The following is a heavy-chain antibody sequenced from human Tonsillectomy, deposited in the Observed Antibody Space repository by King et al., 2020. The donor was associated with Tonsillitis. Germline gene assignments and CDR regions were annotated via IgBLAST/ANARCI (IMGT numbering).Heavy chain of an antibody. CDR2: ISGSGGST. CDR1: GFTFSNYA. J-gene: IGHJ4*02. V-gene: IGHV3-23*04. D-gene: IGHD4-11*01. CDR3: AKGGLQYPYFFDY. Sequence: VQLVESGGGLVQPGGSLRLSCGASGFTFSNYAMSWVRQAPGKGLEWVSAISGSGGSTNYADSVKGLFTISEDNYKNTQHLKMNRLIAEDRAVYYCAKGGLQYPYFFDYWGQGPLVTVSS.